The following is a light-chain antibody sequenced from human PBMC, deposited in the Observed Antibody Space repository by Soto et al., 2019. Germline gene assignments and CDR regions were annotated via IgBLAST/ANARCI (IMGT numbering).Light chain of an antibody. J-gene: IGKJ5*01. CDR2: GAS. CDR3: QQRSNWPPIT. Sequence: EIVMTQSPATLSVSPXXXXXXXXXXSQSVSSNLAWYQQKPGQAPRLLIYGASTRATGIPARFSGSGSGTEFTLTISSLQSEDFAVYYCQQRSNWPPITFGQGTRLEI. CDR1: QSVSSN. V-gene: IGKV3-15*01.